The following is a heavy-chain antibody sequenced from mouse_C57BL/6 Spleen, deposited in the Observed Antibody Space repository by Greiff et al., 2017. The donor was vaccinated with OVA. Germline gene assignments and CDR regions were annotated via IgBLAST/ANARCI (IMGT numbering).Heavy chain of an antibody. CDR2: INPSSGYT. Sequence: VQRVESGAELAKPGASVKLSCKASGYTFTSYWMHWVKQRPGQGLEWIGYINPSSGYTKYNQKFKDKATLTADKSSSTAYMQLSSLTYEDSAVYYCARNTVVAGGYFDVWGTGTTVTVSS. CDR3: ARNTVVAGGYFDV. J-gene: IGHJ1*03. V-gene: IGHV1-7*01. D-gene: IGHD1-1*01. CDR1: GYTFTSYW.